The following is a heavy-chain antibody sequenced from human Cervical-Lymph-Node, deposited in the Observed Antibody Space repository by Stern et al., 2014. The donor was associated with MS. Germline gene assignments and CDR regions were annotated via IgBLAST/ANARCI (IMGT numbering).Heavy chain of an antibody. CDR3: ARDPYSSGWYPFDY. Sequence: EVQLVESGGGLVKPGGSLRLSCAASGFTFSSYSMNWVRQAPGKGLEWVSSISSSSSYIYYADSVKGRFTISRDNAKNSLYLQMNSLRAEDTAVYYCARDPYSSGWYPFDYWGQGTLVTVSS. V-gene: IGHV3-21*01. J-gene: IGHJ4*02. D-gene: IGHD6-19*01. CDR1: GFTFSSYS. CDR2: ISSSSSYI.